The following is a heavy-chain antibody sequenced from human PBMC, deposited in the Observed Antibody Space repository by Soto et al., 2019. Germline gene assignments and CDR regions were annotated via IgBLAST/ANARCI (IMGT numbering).Heavy chain of an antibody. J-gene: IGHJ6*02. CDR1: GYTFSRYG. V-gene: IGHV1-18*01. Sequence: QGQLVQSGVEVKKPGASVKVSCKASGYTFSRYGISWVRQAPGQGLEWMGWISGYNGDTNYAQKFQGRVTMTIDTPTNTAYMELRTRTSDDTAVYYCAKNGQPPYYYYGMDVWGQGTTVSVSS. CDR2: ISGYNGDT. CDR3: AKNGQPPYYYYGMDV. D-gene: IGHD2-8*01.